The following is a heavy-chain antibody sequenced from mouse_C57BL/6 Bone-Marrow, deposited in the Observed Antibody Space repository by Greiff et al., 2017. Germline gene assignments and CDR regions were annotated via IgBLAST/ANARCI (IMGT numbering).Heavy chain of an antibody. CDR1: GFTFSDFY. J-gene: IGHJ4*01. D-gene: IGHD2-5*01. V-gene: IGHV7-1*01. Sequence: EVQLVESGGGLVQSGRSLRLSCATSGFTFSDFYMEWVRQAPGKGLEWIAASRNKANDYTTEYSASVKGRFIVSRDTSQSILYLQMNALRAEDTAIYYCARDAYSNYEEGMDYWGQGTSVTVSS. CDR3: ARDAYSNYEEGMDY. CDR2: SRNKANDYTT.